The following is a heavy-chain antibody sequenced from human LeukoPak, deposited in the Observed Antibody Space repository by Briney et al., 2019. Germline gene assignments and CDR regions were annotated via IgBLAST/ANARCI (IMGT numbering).Heavy chain of an antibody. J-gene: IGHJ4*02. CDR3: ARDSDGGSNYYDSSGYYLWDY. Sequence: GASVKVSRKASGYTFTSYGISWVRQAPGQGLEWMGWISAYNGNTNYAQKLQGRVTMTTDTSTSTAYMELRSLRSDDTAVYYCARDSDGGSNYYDSSGYYLWDYWGQGTLVTVSS. D-gene: IGHD3-22*01. CDR2: ISAYNGNT. CDR1: GYTFTSYG. V-gene: IGHV1-18*01.